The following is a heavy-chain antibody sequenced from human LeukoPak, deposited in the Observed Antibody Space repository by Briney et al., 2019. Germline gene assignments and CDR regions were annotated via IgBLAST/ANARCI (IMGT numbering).Heavy chain of an antibody. J-gene: IGHJ4*02. Sequence: GGSLRLSCAASGFTFSSYKMKWGRQAPGKGLEWISYISSSGSTIYYADSVKGRFTISRDNAKNSLFLQMNSLRAEDTAVYYCAREALGSCSSSTCFVDYWGQGTLVTVSS. CDR2: ISSSGSTI. CDR3: AREALGSCSSSTCFVDY. V-gene: IGHV3-48*03. CDR1: GFTFSSYK. D-gene: IGHD2-2*01.